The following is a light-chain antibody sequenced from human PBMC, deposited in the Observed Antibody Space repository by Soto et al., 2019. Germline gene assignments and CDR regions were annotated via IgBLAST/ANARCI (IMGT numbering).Light chain of an antibody. V-gene: IGKV3-20*01. CDR1: QSVSNNY. CDR2: GVS. CDR3: QQYGSSPLT. Sequence: EIVLTQSPGTLSLSPGERATLSCRASQSVSNNYLAWYQQKPGQAPRLLIYGVSSRATGIADRFSGTGSGTDCTLTISRLEPEDFAVYYCQQYGSSPLTFGGGTKVEIK. J-gene: IGKJ4*01.